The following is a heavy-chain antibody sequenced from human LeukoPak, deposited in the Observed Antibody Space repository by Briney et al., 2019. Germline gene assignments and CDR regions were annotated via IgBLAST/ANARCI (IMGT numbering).Heavy chain of an antibody. D-gene: IGHD2-2*01. Sequence: ASVKVSCKASGGTFSSYAISWVRQAPGQGLEWMGGIIPIFGTANYAQKFQGRVTMTRNTSISTAYMELSSLRSEDTAVYYCARAADCSSTSCYFYWFDPWGQGTLVTVSS. CDR3: ARAADCSSTSCYFYWFDP. J-gene: IGHJ5*02. CDR1: GGTFSSYA. V-gene: IGHV1-69*05. CDR2: IIPIFGTA.